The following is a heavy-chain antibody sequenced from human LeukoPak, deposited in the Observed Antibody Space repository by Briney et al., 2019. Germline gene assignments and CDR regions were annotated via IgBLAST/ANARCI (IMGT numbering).Heavy chain of an antibody. CDR3: ARGRLIVGATCFDY. D-gene: IGHD1-26*01. V-gene: IGHV1-46*01. Sequence: GASVKLSCKASGYTFTNYYIHWMRQAPGQGLEWVGVINPSSGSTSYTQKFQGRVTMTRDMSTSTVYMELSSLRSEDTAVYYCARGRLIVGATCFDYWGQGTLVTVSS. J-gene: IGHJ4*02. CDR2: INPSSGST. CDR1: GYTFTNYY.